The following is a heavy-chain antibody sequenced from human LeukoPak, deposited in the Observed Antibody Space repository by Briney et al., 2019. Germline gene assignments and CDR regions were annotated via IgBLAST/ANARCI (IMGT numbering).Heavy chain of an antibody. Sequence: QTGGSLRLSCAASGFTFSRYWMPWVRQAPGEGLVWVSRIKTDGTYTSNADSVKGRFTISRDNAKSTLYLQMNSLKVEDTAVYYCVADLGDYADFWGQGTLVTVSS. CDR3: VADLGDYADF. CDR1: GFTFSRYW. J-gene: IGHJ4*02. CDR2: IKTDGTYT. V-gene: IGHV3-74*01.